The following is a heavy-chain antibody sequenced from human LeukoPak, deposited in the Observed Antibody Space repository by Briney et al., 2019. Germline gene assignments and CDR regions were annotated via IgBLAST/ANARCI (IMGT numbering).Heavy chain of an antibody. CDR2: LYSGGQA. V-gene: IGHV3-53*01. J-gene: IGHJ3*02. CDR1: GFTVSSKY. D-gene: IGHD1-7*01. CDR3: ATTCGRYKLELRTGQYAFDI. Sequence: GGSLRLSCIASGFTVSSKYMSWVRQAPGKGLEWVSVLYSGGQAFYPDSVRGRFTISRDNSKNTLFLQMNSLRAEDTAVYYCATTCGRYKLELRTGQYAFDIWGQGTMVTVSS.